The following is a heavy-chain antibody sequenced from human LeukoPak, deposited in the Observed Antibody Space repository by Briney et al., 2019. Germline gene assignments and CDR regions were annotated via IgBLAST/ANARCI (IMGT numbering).Heavy chain of an antibody. J-gene: IGHJ3*02. CDR1: GLTLSRCA. CDR3: AKELRPNDN. V-gene: IGHV3-23*01. CDR2: ISISGDT. D-gene: IGHD2-15*01. Sequence: GGSLRLSCAASGLTLSRCAMGWVRQAPGKGLEWVSSISISGDTYYADSVKGRFTLSRDNSMDTLYLQMNSLRVEDTAVYYCAKELRPNDNWGQGTMVTVSS.